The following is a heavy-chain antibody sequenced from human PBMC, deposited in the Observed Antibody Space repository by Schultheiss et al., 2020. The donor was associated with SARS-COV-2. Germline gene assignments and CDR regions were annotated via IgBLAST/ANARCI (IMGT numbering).Heavy chain of an antibody. CDR3: ARPMVRGPWYYYMDV. CDR1: GFTFSSYG. V-gene: IGHV3-33*01. D-gene: IGHD3-10*01. CDR2: IWYDGSNK. Sequence: GGSLRLSCAASGFTFSSYGMHWVRQAPGKGLEWVAVIWYDGSNKYYADSVKGRFTISRDNSKNTLYLQMNSLRAEDTAVYYCARPMVRGPWYYYMDVWGKGTTVTVSS. J-gene: IGHJ6*03.